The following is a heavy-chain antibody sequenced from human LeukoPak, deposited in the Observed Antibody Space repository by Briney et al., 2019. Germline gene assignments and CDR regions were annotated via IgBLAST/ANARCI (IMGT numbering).Heavy chain of an antibody. CDR2: ISAYNGNT. J-gene: IGHJ1*01. Sequence: GASVKVSCKASGYTFTSYGISWVRQAPGQGLEWMGWISAYNGNTNYAQKLQGRVTMTTDTSTSTAYMELRSLRSDDTAVYYCAGGDPYSSGWYSEYFQHWGQGTLVTVSS. D-gene: IGHD6-13*01. CDR3: AGGDPYSSGWYSEYFQH. V-gene: IGHV1-18*04. CDR1: GYTFTSYG.